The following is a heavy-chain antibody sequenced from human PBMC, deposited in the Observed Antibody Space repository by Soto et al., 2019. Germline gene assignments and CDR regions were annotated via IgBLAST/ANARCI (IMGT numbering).Heavy chain of an antibody. V-gene: IGHV4-31*03. CDR2: IYYSGST. D-gene: IGHD6-13*01. CDR1: GGSISSGGYY. Sequence: SETLSLTCTVSGGSISSGGYYWSWIRQHPGKGLEWIGYIYYSGSTYYNPSLKSRVTISVDTSKNQFSLKLSSVTAADTAVYYCARDAGRGIAPLGENNWFDPWGQGTLVTVSS. J-gene: IGHJ5*02. CDR3: ARDAGRGIAPLGENNWFDP.